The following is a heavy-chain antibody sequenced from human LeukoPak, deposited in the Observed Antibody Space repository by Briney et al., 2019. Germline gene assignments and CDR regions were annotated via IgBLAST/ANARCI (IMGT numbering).Heavy chain of an antibody. V-gene: IGHV3-30-3*01. CDR3: AKVISSSHRSYMDV. D-gene: IGHD6-6*01. J-gene: IGHJ6*03. CDR2: ISYDGSNK. Sequence: PGRSLRLSCAASGFTFSSYAMHWVRQAPGKGLEWVAVISYDGSNKYYADSVKGRFTISRDNSKNTLYLQMNSLRAEDTAVYYCAKVISSSHRSYMDVWGKGTTVTVSS. CDR1: GFTFSSYA.